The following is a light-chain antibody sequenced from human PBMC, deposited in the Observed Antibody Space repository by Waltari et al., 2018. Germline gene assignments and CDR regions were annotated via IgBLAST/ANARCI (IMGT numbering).Light chain of an antibody. V-gene: IGKV3-20*01. CDR3: QHYVRLPAT. CDR2: GAS. J-gene: IGKJ1*01. CDR1: QSVGRT. Sequence: EIVLTQSPGTLSLSPGERANLSCRASQSVGRTLAWYQQKPGQAPRLLIYGASSRATDIPDRFSCSGSGTDFSVTINRLEPEDVAVYFCQHYVRLPATFGQGTKVEIK.